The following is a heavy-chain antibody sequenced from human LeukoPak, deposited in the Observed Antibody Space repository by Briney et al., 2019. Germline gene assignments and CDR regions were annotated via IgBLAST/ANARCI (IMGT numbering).Heavy chain of an antibody. CDR2: IKQDGSER. D-gene: IGHD1-1*01. CDR1: GFTFSSYW. CDR3: SSAWNGVDC. Sequence: GGSLRLSCAASGFTFSSYWMNWVRQAPGKGLEWVANIKQDGSERNYVDSVKGRFTVSRDNTKNLLYLQMNSLRAEDSAVYYCSSAWNGVDCWGQGTLVTVSS. J-gene: IGHJ4*02. V-gene: IGHV3-7*01.